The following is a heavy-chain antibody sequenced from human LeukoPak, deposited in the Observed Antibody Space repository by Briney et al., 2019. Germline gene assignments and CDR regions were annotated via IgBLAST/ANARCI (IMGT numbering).Heavy chain of an antibody. CDR3: ARRGRGTATATGFFDY. D-gene: IGHD2-15*01. V-gene: IGHV4-38-2*02. CDR2: IYHSGST. Sequence: SETLSLTCTVSGYSISSGYYWGGIRQPPGRGLGWIGIIYHSGSTYYNPSLKSRVTISVDTSKNQFSLKLSSVTAADTAVYYCARRGRGTATATGFFDYWGQGTLVTVSS. J-gene: IGHJ4*02. CDR1: GYSISSGYY.